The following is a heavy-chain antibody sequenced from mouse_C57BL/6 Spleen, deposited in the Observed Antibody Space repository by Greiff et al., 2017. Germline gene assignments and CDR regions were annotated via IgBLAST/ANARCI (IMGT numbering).Heavy chain of an antibody. J-gene: IGHJ2*01. CDR3: ARAGDITTVVFDY. D-gene: IGHD1-1*01. CDR2: IDPEDGET. Sequence: VQLQQSGAELVKPGASVKLSCTASGFNIKDYYMHWVKQRTEQGLEWIGRIDPEDGETKYAPKFQGKATMTADTSSNTAYLQLSSLTSEDTAVYYCARAGDITTVVFDYWGQSTTLTVAS. CDR1: GFNIKDYY. V-gene: IGHV14-2*01.